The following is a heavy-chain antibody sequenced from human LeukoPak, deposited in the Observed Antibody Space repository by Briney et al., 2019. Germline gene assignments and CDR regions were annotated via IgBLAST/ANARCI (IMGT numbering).Heavy chain of an antibody. J-gene: IGHJ6*03. Sequence: PSETLSLTCTVSGGSISSSSHYWGWIRQPPGKGLEWIGSISNSGSTYYNPSLKSRVTISVDTSKNQFSLKLSSVTAADTAVYYCARRPGYSSGWYVYMDVWGKGTTVTISS. CDR3: ARRPGYSSGWYVYMDV. V-gene: IGHV4-39*07. CDR2: ISNSGST. D-gene: IGHD6-19*01. CDR1: GGSISSSSHY.